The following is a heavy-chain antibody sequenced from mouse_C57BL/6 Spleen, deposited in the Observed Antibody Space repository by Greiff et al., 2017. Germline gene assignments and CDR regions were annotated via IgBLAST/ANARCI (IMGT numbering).Heavy chain of an antibody. CDR3: ASSHYYGSSYYLAY. Sequence: VKLQESGAELVKPGASVKLSCKASGYTFTSYWMHWVKQRPGRGLEWIGRIDPNSGGTKYNKKFKSKATLTVDKPSSTAYMQLSSLTSEDSAVYYCASSHYYGSSYYLAYWGQGTLVTVSA. D-gene: IGHD1-1*01. J-gene: IGHJ3*01. V-gene: IGHV1-72*01. CDR1: GYTFTSYW. CDR2: IDPNSGGT.